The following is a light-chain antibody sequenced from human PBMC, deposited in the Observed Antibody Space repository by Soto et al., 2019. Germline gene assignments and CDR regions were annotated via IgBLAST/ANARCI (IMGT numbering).Light chain of an antibody. CDR1: SSNIGAGYD. CDR3: LSYDSSLSGWV. V-gene: IGLV1-40*01. CDR2: GNS. J-gene: IGLJ3*02. Sequence: QSVLTQPPSVSGAPGQRVTISCTGSSSNIGAGYDVHWYQQLPGTAPKLLIYGNSNRPSGVPDRFSGSKSGTSASLAITGLRAEDEGDYYCLSYDSSLSGWVFGRGTKVTVL.